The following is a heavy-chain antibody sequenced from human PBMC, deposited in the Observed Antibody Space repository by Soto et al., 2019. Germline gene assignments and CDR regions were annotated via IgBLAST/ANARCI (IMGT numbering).Heavy chain of an antibody. CDR1: GWSFSGYC. CDR3: ARGPVTIFGVVIIRGWFDP. CDR2: INHSGST. Sequence: PXETRSLPCSVYGWSFSGYCWSWIRQPPGMGLEWIGEINHSGSTNYNPSLKSRVTISVDTSKNQFSLKLSSVTAADTAVYYCARGPVTIFGVVIIRGWFDPWGQRSLVTVSS. J-gene: IGHJ5*02. D-gene: IGHD3-3*01. V-gene: IGHV4-34*01.